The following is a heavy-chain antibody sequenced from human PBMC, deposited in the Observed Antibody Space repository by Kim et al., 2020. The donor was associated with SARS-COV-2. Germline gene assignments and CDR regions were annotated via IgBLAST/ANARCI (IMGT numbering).Heavy chain of an antibody. V-gene: IGHV3-53*04. D-gene: IGHD1-26*01. J-gene: IGHJ4*02. CDR2: IYSGGST. CDR1: GFTVSSNY. Sequence: GGSLRLSCAASGFTVSSNYMSWVRQAPGKGLEWVSVIYSGGSTYYADSVKGRFTISRHNSKNTLYLQMNSRRAEDTAVYYCAKYSRSYRTHFDYWGQGTLVTVSS. CDR3: AKYSRSYRTHFDY.